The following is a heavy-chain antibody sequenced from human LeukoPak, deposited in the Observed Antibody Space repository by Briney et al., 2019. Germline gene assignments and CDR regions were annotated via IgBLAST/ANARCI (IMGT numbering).Heavy chain of an antibody. CDR2: ISYDGSNK. Sequence: GGSLRLSCAASGFSFSSYAMSWVRQAPGKGLEWVAVISYDGSNKYYADSVKGRFTISRDNSKNTLYLQMNSLRAEDTAVYYCARGPGVYYMDVWGKGTTVTVSS. D-gene: IGHD7-27*01. CDR1: GFSFSSYA. CDR3: ARGPGVYYMDV. V-gene: IGHV3-30*01. J-gene: IGHJ6*03.